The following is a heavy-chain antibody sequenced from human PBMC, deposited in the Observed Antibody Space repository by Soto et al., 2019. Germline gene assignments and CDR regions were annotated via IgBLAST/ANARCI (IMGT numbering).Heavy chain of an antibody. Sequence: VQLVESGGGLVQPGGSLRLSCAASGFTFSSYAMHWVRQAPGKGLEWVAVISYDGSNKYYADSVKGRFTISRDNSKNTLYLQMNSLRAEDTAVYYCARDRCLYWGQGTLVTVSS. CDR3: ARDRCLY. J-gene: IGHJ4*02. CDR2: ISYDGSNK. V-gene: IGHV3-30-3*01. CDR1: GFTFSSYA.